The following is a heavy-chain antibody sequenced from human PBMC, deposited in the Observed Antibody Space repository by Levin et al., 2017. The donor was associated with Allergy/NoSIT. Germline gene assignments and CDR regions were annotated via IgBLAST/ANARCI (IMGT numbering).Heavy chain of an antibody. Sequence: ASVKVSCKASGYTFTGYYMHWVRQAPGQGLEWMGWINPNSGGTNYAQKFQGRVTMTRDTSISTAYMELSRLRSDDTAVYYCARGFRDIVVVPAAPKAGYYYYYMDVWGKGTTVTVSS. CDR1: GYTFTGYY. V-gene: IGHV1-2*02. CDR2: INPNSGGT. CDR3: ARGFRDIVVVPAAPKAGYYYYYMDV. D-gene: IGHD2-2*01. J-gene: IGHJ6*03.